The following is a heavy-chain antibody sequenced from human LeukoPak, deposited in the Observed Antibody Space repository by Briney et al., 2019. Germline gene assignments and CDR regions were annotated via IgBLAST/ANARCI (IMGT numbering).Heavy chain of an antibody. D-gene: IGHD2-2*01. CDR1: GFTFDDYG. V-gene: IGHV3-20*04. CDR2: INWNGGST. CDR3: ARGTLGYCSSTSCYGDY. Sequence: GESLRLSCAASGFTFDDYGMSWVRQAPGKGLEWVSGINWNGGSTGYADSVKGRFTISRDNAKNSLYLQMNSLRAEDTALYYCARGTLGYCSSTSCYGDYWGQGTLVTVSS. J-gene: IGHJ4*02.